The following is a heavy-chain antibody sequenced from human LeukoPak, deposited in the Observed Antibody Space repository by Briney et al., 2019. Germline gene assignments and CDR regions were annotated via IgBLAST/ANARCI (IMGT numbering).Heavy chain of an antibody. CDR2: MNPNSGNT. J-gene: IGHJ6*02. V-gene: IGHV1-8*01. Sequence: ASVKVSCKASGYTFTSYDINWVRQATGQGLEWMGWMNPNSGNTGYAQKFQGRVTMTRNTSISTAYMELSSLRSEDTAVYYCARGSGWYEYYYYGMDVWGQGTTVTVSS. D-gene: IGHD6-19*01. CDR1: GYTFTSYD. CDR3: ARGSGWYEYYYYGMDV.